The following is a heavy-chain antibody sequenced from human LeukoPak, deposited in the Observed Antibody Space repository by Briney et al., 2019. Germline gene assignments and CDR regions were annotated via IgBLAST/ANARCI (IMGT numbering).Heavy chain of an antibody. V-gene: IGHV1-24*01. J-gene: IGHJ4*02. D-gene: IGHD2-21*01. CDR3: ATDMVGYCGDVTCYSEAY. CDR2: FDPEVGKT. Sequence: ASVKVSCKVSGYSLTALSMHWVRQAPGKGLEWMGGFDPEVGKTMYAEKLDGRLTVTDDTSADTAYMQLSSLRLEDTAVYYCATDMVGYCGDVTCYSEAYWGQGTLVTVSS. CDR1: GYSLTALS.